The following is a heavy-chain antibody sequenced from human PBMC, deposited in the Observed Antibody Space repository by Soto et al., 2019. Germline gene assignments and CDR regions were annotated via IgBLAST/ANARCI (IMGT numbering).Heavy chain of an antibody. CDR1: GGSFSGYC. J-gene: IGHJ1*01. V-gene: IGHV4-34*01. CDR3: AGYSNSWSKYVKH. CDR2: ICHGGGA. Sequence: SETLALTCAVYGGSFSGYCWSWIRQTPGERLEWVGDICHGGGANYNPSLKSRVSFSMDPSKNQFSLKLNSVMAADTAVYYCAGYSNSWSKYVKHWGRGSLVTVSS. D-gene: IGHD6-13*01.